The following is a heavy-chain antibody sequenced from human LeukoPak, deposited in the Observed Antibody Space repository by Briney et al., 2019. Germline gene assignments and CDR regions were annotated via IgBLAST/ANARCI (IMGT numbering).Heavy chain of an antibody. V-gene: IGHV4-59*01. J-gene: IGHJ3*02. CDR3: ARGFMKVYDFWSGYYDAFDI. CDR2: IYYSGST. D-gene: IGHD3-3*01. Sequence: SETLSLTCTVSGGSISSYYWSWIRQPPGKGLEWIGYIYYSGSTNYNPSLKSRVTISVDTSKNQFSLKLSSVTAADTAVYYCARGFMKVYDFWSGYYDAFDIWGQGTMVTVSS. CDR1: GGSISSYY.